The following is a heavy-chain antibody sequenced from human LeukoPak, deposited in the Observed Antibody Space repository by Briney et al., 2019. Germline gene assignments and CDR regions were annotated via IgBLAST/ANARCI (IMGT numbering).Heavy chain of an antibody. D-gene: IGHD3-9*01. V-gene: IGHV1-69*04. CDR3: ATSWGLTGTYGMDV. Sequence: GASVKVSCKASGGTFSSYAISWVRQAPGQGLEWMGRIIPILGIANYAQKFQGRVPITADKSTSTAYMELSSLRSEDTAVYYCATSWGLTGTYGMDVWGQGTTVTVSS. CDR2: IIPILGIA. J-gene: IGHJ6*02. CDR1: GGTFSSYA.